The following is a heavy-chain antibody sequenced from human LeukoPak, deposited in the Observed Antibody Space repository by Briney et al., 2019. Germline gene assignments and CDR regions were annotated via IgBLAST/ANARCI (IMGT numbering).Heavy chain of an antibody. J-gene: IGHJ4*02. CDR2: VSVYKGNT. CDR1: GYNFANYG. CDR3: ARDRSVNDH. V-gene: IGHV1-18*01. D-gene: IGHD3-3*01. Sequence: ASVKVSCKASGYNFANYGMSWVRQAPGQGLEWMGWVSVYKGNTQYAQKFQDRVPMTTDTSTSTVYMELRGLESDDTAVYYCARDRSVNDHWGQGTLVTVSS.